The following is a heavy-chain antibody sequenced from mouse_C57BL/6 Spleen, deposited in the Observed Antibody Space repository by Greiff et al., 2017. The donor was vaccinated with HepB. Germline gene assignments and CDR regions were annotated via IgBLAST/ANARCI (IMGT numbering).Heavy chain of an antibody. J-gene: IGHJ3*01. D-gene: IGHD1-1*01. V-gene: IGHV1-9*01. Sequence: QVQLKQSGAELMKPGASVKLSCKATGYTFTGYWIEWVKQRPGHGLEWIGEILPGSGSTNYNEKFKGKATFTADTSSNTAYMQLSSLTTEDSAIYYCARSHITTVVAPFAYWGQGTLVTVSA. CDR1: GYTFTGYW. CDR3: ARSHITTVVAPFAY. CDR2: ILPGSGST.